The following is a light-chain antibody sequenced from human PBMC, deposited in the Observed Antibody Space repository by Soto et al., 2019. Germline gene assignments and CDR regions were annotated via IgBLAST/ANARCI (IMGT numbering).Light chain of an antibody. CDR1: QRLSGW. J-gene: IGKJ2*01. V-gene: IGKV1-5*03. Sequence: DIQMTQSPSTLSASVGDRVTITCRASQRLSGWLAWYQQKPRKAPKLLIYQTSSLQSGVPSRVSGSGSGTEFYLTISSLQPDDFATYYCLQYNSLYTFGQGTKLEIK. CDR3: LQYNSLYT. CDR2: QTS.